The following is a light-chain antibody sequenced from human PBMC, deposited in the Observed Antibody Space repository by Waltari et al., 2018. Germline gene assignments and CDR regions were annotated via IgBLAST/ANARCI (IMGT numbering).Light chain of an antibody. CDR1: SSDVGTYNY. CDR3: SSYTSATTLVV. J-gene: IGLJ1*01. Sequence: QSALTQPASVSASPGQSITISCTGTSSDVGTYNYVSRYQQYPGTAPPLVIYEVTNRPSGVSDRCSGSKSGSTASLTISGLQPDDEAHYYCSSYTSATTLVVFGPGTWVTV. V-gene: IGLV2-14*01. CDR2: EVT.